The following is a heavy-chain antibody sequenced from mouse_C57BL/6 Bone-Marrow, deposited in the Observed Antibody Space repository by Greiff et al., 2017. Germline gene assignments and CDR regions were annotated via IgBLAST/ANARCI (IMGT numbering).Heavy chain of an antibody. J-gene: IGHJ4*01. CDR2: IYPGDGDT. CDR1: GYAFSSSW. Sequence: QVHVKQSGPELVKPGASVKISCKASGYAFSSSWMNWVKQRPGKGLEWIGRIYPGDGDTNYNGKFKGKATLTADKSSSTAYMQLSSLTSEDSAVYFCATRRFGYYYGSSYAMDYWGQGTSVTVSS. CDR3: ATRRFGYYYGSSYAMDY. V-gene: IGHV1-82*01. D-gene: IGHD1-1*01.